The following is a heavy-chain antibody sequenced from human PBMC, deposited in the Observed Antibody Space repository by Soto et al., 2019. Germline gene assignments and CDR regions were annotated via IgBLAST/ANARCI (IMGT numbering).Heavy chain of an antibody. Sequence: PSETLSLTCTVSGTSLNSGTNYWNWVRQPPGKALEWIGYIYGSGNTKYNPSLKSRVTISQDTSKNQVSLKMNSVTATDTAVYYCARLRPITMVRGVILFDYWGQGTLVTVSS. CDR2: IYGSGNT. D-gene: IGHD3-10*01. CDR3: ARLRPITMVRGVILFDY. CDR1: GTSLNSGTNY. V-gene: IGHV4-61*01. J-gene: IGHJ4*02.